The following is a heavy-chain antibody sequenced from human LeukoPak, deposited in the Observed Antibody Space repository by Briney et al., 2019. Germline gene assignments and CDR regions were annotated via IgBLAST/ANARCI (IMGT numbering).Heavy chain of an antibody. V-gene: IGHV4-59*12. Sequence: SETLSLTCTVSGGSISSYYWSWIRQPPGKGLEWIGYIYYSGSTNYNPSLKSRVTISVDTSKNQFSLKLSSVTAADTAVYYCARGVAATGTGWFDPWGQGTQVTVSS. CDR1: GGSISSYY. CDR2: IYYSGST. D-gene: IGHD6-13*01. CDR3: ARGVAATGTGWFDP. J-gene: IGHJ5*02.